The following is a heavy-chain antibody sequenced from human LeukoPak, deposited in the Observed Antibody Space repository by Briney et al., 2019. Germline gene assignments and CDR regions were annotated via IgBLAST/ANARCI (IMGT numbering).Heavy chain of an antibody. J-gene: IGHJ4*02. CDR1: GFTFSTYA. Sequence: PGGSLRLSCAASGFTFSTYAMSWVRQAPGKGLDWVSGISGSGGSTYYADSLKGRFTISRDNSKNTLYLEMNSLRAEDTAVYYCAKSHKVTTGTYYFDYWGQGTLVTVSS. CDR3: AKSHKVTTGTYYFDY. CDR2: ISGSGGST. V-gene: IGHV3-23*01. D-gene: IGHD1-1*01.